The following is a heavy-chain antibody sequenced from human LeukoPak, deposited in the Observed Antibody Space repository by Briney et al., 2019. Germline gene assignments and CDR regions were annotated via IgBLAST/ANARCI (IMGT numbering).Heavy chain of an antibody. V-gene: IGHV1-69*05. J-gene: IGHJ6*03. Sequence: SVKVSCKASGYTFTSYDISWVRQAPGQGLEWMGGIIPIFGTANYAQKFQGRVTITTDESTSTAYMELSSLRSEDTAVYYCATRGHPGGDYYYYMDVWGKGTTVTVSS. CDR1: GYTFTSYD. D-gene: IGHD3-16*01. CDR3: ATRGHPGGDYYYYMDV. CDR2: IIPIFGTA.